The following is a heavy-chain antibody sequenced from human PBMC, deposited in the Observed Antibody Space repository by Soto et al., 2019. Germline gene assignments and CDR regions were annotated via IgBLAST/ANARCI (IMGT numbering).Heavy chain of an antibody. CDR2: ISSSSDTI. Sequence: PGGSLRLSCAASGFTFRTYSMNCVRQAPGKGLEWVSYISSSSDTIYYADSVKGRFTISRDNAKNSLYLQMNSLRDEDTAVYYCARDLLLMVYGNWFDPWGQGTLVTVSS. V-gene: IGHV3-48*02. CDR1: GFTFRTYS. CDR3: ARDLLLMVYGNWFDP. D-gene: IGHD2-8*01. J-gene: IGHJ5*02.